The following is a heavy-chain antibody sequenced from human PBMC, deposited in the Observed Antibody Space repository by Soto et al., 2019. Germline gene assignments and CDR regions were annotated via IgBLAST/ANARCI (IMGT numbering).Heavy chain of an antibody. D-gene: IGHD6-13*01. V-gene: IGHV4-61*01. CDR2: VYYNGIA. Sequence: VQLLESGPGLVKPSETLSLTCTVSGGSVSSGSYYWSWIRQPPGKGLEWIGYVYYNGIANYSPSLKSRVTISLHTSENQFSLKLSSVTAADTVVYYCARDEARPIAEAGRLFYYYGLDVWGQGTTVTVSS. CDR1: GGSVSSGSYY. CDR3: ARDEARPIAEAGRLFYYYGLDV. J-gene: IGHJ6*02.